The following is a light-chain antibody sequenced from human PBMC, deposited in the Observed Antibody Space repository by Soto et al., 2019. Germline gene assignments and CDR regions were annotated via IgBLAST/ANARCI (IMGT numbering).Light chain of an antibody. CDR1: QSVSSN. V-gene: IGKV3-15*01. Sequence: EIVMTQSPATLSVSPGERATLSCRASQSVSSNLAWYQQKPGQTPKLLIYVASARATGIPARFSGSGSGAEFTLTIRGLQSEDFAVYYCQQYNGWPLTFGGGTKVEFK. CDR3: QQYNGWPLT. CDR2: VAS. J-gene: IGKJ4*02.